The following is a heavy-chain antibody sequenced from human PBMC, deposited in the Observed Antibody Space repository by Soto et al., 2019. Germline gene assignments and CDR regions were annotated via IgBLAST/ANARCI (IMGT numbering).Heavy chain of an antibody. Sequence: GASVKVSCKASGYTFTSYAMHWVRQAPGQRLEWMGWINAGNGNTKYSQKFQGRVTITRDTSASTAYMELSSLRSEDTAVYYCARVQAAAGTWAFDIWGQGTMVTVSS. J-gene: IGHJ3*02. V-gene: IGHV1-3*01. CDR2: INAGNGNT. CDR1: GYTFTSYA. D-gene: IGHD6-13*01. CDR3: ARVQAAAGTWAFDI.